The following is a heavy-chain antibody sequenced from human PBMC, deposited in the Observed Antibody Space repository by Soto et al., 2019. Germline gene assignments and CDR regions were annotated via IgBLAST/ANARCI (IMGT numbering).Heavy chain of an antibody. CDR2: ISAGGGNT. CDR3: AKHSEYQLLSWFDP. CDR1: GFSFSTYA. Sequence: EVQLLESGGGLVQPGGSLRLSCAASGFSFSTYAMSWVRQAPGKGLEWVSGISAGGGNTYYADSVRGRFTISRDNSKNTLDPQMSSLRAEDTALYYCAKHSEYQLLSWFDPWGQGTLVSVSS. V-gene: IGHV3-23*01. J-gene: IGHJ5*02. D-gene: IGHD2-2*01.